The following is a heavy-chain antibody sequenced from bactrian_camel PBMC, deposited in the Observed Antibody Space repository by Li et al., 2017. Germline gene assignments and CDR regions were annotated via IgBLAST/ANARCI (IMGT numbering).Heavy chain of an antibody. D-gene: IGHD5*01. CDR1: GFPFTAYY. V-gene: IGHV3S1*01. Sequence: HVQLVESGGGLVQPGESLRLSCIASGFPFTAYYMSWVRQAPGKELEDVSTTSPSGQTTRYAASVEGRFTASRDNAKNTLYLQLDGLKTDDTAKYYCAKDALGPPTARGQGTQVTVSS. CDR2: TSPSGQTT. J-gene: IGHJ4*01.